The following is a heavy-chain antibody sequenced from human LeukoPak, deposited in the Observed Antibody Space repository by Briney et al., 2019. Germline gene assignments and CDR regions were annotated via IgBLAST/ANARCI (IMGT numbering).Heavy chain of an antibody. J-gene: IGHJ1*01. Sequence: GGSPRLSCAASGFTFSTNAMHWVRQTPGKGLEWMAVISYDGNSDTYADPVEGRFTVSRDNSRNILYLQMNSLRNDDTAMYYCARDGANDLFKGGAYFLDWGQGALVIVS. CDR3: ARDGANDLFKGGAYFLD. CDR2: ISYDGNSD. D-gene: IGHD4/OR15-4a*01. V-gene: IGHV3-30*04. CDR1: GFTFSTNA.